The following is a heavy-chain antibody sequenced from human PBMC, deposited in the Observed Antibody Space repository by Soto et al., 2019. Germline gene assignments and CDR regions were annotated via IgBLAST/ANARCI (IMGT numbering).Heavy chain of an antibody. V-gene: IGHV4-59*08. D-gene: IGHD5-12*01. CDR1: GGSISSYY. CDR3: ARHWVDSGYDLGIDY. CDR2: IYYSGST. J-gene: IGHJ4*02. Sequence: SETLSLTCTVSGGSISSYYWSWIRQPPGKGLEWIGYIYYSGSTNYNPSLKSRVTISVDTSKNQFSLKLSSVTAADTAVYYCARHWVDSGYDLGIDYWGQGTRVTVSS.